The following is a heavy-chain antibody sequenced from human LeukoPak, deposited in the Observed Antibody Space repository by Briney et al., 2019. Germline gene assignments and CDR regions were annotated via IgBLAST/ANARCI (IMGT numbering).Heavy chain of an antibody. CDR3: AKDSPPCSGKDCLLCDF. CDR2: VTRGGQTT. Sequence: GGSLRLSCAASGFTFTSFAVSWVRQAPGKGLEWVSTVTRGGQTTYYADSVKGRFTISRDNSKNTVYLQMNTLRAEDTAVYYCAKDSPPCSGKDCLLCDFWGQGTLVTVSS. V-gene: IGHV3-23*01. D-gene: IGHD3-9*01. CDR1: GFTFTSFA. J-gene: IGHJ4*02.